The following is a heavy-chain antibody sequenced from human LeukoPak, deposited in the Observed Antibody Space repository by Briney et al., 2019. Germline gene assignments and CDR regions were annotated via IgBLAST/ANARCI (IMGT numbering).Heavy chain of an antibody. D-gene: IGHD3-10*01. Sequence: PSETLSLTCTVSGGSISSYYWSWIRQPAGKGLEWIGYIYYSGSTNYNPSLKSRVTISVDTSKNQFSLKLSSVTAADTAVYYCARPSMVRGVLYYMDVWGKGTTVTVSS. CDR2: IYYSGST. CDR3: ARPSMVRGVLYYMDV. V-gene: IGHV4-59*08. CDR1: GGSISSYY. J-gene: IGHJ6*03.